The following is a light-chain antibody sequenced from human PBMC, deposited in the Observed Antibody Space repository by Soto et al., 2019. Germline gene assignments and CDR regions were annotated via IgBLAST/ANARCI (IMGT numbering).Light chain of an antibody. J-gene: IGLJ2*01. CDR2: DVT. CDR3: SSYTSSATLV. V-gene: IGLV2-14*01. Sequence: QSVLTQPASVSGSPGQSITISCTGSSSDVGGYDYVSWYQQHPGKVPKLMIYDVTNRPSGVSTRFSGSKSGNTASLTISGLQAEDEADYYCSSYTSSATLVFGGGTKVTVL. CDR1: SSDVGGYDY.